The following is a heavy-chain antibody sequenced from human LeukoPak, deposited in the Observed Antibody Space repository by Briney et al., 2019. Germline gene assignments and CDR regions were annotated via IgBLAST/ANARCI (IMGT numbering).Heavy chain of an antibody. Sequence: ASETLSLTCAVYGGSFSGYYWSWIRQPPGKGLEWIGEINHSGSTNYNPSLKSRVTISVDTSKNQFSLKLSSVTAADTAVYYCARAYYDSSDDSYYFDYWGQGTLVTVSS. CDR2: INHSGST. CDR3: ARAYYDSSDDSYYFDY. D-gene: IGHD3-22*01. CDR1: GGSFSGYY. V-gene: IGHV4-34*01. J-gene: IGHJ4*02.